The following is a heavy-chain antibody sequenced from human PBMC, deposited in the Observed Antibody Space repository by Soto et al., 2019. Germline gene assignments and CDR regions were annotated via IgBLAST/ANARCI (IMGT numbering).Heavy chain of an antibody. D-gene: IGHD3-16*02. CDR3: ASWNDYIWGSYRSSFDY. Sequence: QLQLQESGPGLVKPSETLSLTCTVSGGSISSSSYYWGWIRQPPGKGRGGIGGIYYSGTTYYNPSLKSRVTISVDTSKNQFSLKLSSVTAADTAVYYCASWNDYIWGSYRSSFDYWGQGTLVTVSS. CDR1: GGSISSSSYY. CDR2: IYYSGTT. V-gene: IGHV4-39*01. J-gene: IGHJ4*02.